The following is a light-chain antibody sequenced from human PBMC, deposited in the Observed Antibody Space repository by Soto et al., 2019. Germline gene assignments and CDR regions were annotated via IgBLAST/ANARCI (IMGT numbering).Light chain of an antibody. Sequence: EIVMTQSPATLSVSPGEGATLSCKASQNVYNNLAWYQQRPGQPPRLLIYDASTRATGISARFSGSGYGTEFTLTISSLQFEDYGYYYCQECRNWPLTCGGGPKVDSK. CDR1: QNVYNN. CDR3: QECRNWPLT. CDR2: DAS. J-gene: IGKJ4*01. V-gene: IGKV3-15*01.